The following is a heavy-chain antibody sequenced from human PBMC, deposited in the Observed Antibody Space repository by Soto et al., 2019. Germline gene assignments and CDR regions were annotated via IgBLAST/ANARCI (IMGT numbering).Heavy chain of an antibody. V-gene: IGHV1-69*13. CDR2: IIPIFGTA. J-gene: IGHJ6*02. CDR3: ARDDCSGGSCYYYYGMDV. CDR1: GGTFSSYA. D-gene: IGHD2-15*01. Sequence: SVKVSFKASGGTFSSYAISWVRQAPGQGLEWMGGIIPIFGTANYAQKFQGRVTITADESTSTAYMELSSLRSEDTAVYYCARDDCSGGSCYYYYGMDVWGQGTTVTVSS.